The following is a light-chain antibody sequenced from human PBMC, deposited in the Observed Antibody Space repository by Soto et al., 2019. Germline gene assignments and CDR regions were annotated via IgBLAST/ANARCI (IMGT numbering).Light chain of an antibody. CDR2: AAS. V-gene: IGKV1-5*01. Sequence: DIRISKPPSTLSATVGDTVTITCRASESIDNWLAWYQQKPGKAPKLLIFAASTLVRGVPSRFSGRGSGTEFTLTISSLQADDYATFYCQQYHTDWTFGQG. J-gene: IGKJ1*01. CDR1: ESIDNW. CDR3: QQYHTDWT.